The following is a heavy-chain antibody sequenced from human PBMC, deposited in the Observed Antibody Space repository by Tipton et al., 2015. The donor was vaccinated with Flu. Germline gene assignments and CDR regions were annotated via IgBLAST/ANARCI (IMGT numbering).Heavy chain of an antibody. J-gene: IGHJ4*02. Sequence: LSLTCAASGFTFSTYWMSWLRQAPGKGLEWVADIRQDGSEKYYVDSVKGRFTISRDNAKNSLFLQMNSLRAEDAALYYCARVEGHYYDTSGFHDFWGQGTLVTVSS. D-gene: IGHD3-22*01. CDR3: ARVEGHYYDTSGFHDF. CDR2: IRQDGSEK. CDR1: GFTFSTYW. V-gene: IGHV3-7*01.